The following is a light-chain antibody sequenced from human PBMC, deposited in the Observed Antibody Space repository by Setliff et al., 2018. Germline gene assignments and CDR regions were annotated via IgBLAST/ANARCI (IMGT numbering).Light chain of an antibody. Sequence: QSVLAQPASVSGSPGQSITISCTGTSSDVGAYNYVSWYQRHPGEAPKLLLYDVSNRPSGISNRFSGSKSSSTASLTITGLQAEDEADYFCSSYTSTRTVIFGGGTKVTVL. CDR2: DVS. CDR1: SSDVGAYNY. CDR3: SSYTSTRTVI. J-gene: IGLJ2*01. V-gene: IGLV2-14*03.